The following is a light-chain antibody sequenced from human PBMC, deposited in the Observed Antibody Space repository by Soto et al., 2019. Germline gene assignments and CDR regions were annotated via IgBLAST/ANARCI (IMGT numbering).Light chain of an antibody. CDR2: DAS. Sequence: EIVLTQSPATLSLSPGERATLSCRASQSVSRYFAWYQHKPGQAPRLLIYDASNRATGIPARFSGSGSGTDFTLTISSLEPEDFAVYYCQQRTNWPLTFGGGTKVDIK. J-gene: IGKJ4*01. CDR1: QSVSRY. CDR3: QQRTNWPLT. V-gene: IGKV3-11*01.